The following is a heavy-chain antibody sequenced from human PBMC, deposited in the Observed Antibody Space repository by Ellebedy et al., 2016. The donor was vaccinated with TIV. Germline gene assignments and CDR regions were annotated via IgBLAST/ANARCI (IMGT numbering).Heavy chain of an antibody. CDR1: GYAFGSYH. D-gene: IGHD3-3*01. V-gene: IGHV1-46*01. Sequence: AASVKVSCKASGYAFGSYHMHWVRQAPGQGLEWMGMINPRGGSTRYEQKFQGRVTMTRDTSTSTVYMELSSLSSEDTAVYYCARASGDDWGQGTQVTVSS. J-gene: IGHJ4*02. CDR3: ARASGDD. CDR2: INPRGGST.